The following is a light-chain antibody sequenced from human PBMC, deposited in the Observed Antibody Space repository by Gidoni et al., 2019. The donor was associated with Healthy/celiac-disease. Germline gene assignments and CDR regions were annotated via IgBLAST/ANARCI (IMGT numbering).Light chain of an antibody. V-gene: IGLV3-19*01. CDR3: NSRDSSGNHLV. J-gene: IGLJ2*01. CDR1: SLRSYY. CDR2: GKN. Sequence: SSELTQDPAVSVDLGQTVRITCQGDSLRSYYASWYQQKPGQAPVLVIYGKNNRPSGIPDRFSCPSSGNSASLPITWPQAEDEADYYCNSRDSSGNHLVFGGGTNLTVL.